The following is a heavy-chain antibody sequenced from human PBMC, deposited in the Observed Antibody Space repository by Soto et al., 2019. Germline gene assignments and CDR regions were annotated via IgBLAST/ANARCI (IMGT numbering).Heavy chain of an antibody. J-gene: IGHJ4*02. V-gene: IGHV1-69*12. CDR3: ARAGYSGYDKRDFDY. D-gene: IGHD5-12*01. CDR2: IIPIFGTA. Sequence: QVQLVQSGAEVKKPGSSVKVSCKASGGTFSSYAISWMRQAPGHGLEWMGGIIPIFGTANYAQKFQGRVTITADESTSTAYMELSSLRSEDTAVYYCARAGYSGYDKRDFDYWGQGTMVTFSS. CDR1: GGTFSSYA.